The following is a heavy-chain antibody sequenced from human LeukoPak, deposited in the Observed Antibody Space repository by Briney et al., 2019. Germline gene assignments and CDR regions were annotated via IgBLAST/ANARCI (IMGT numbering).Heavy chain of an antibody. J-gene: IGHJ4*02. CDR1: GYTFTGYY. D-gene: IGHD3-22*01. CDR2: INPNSGGI. Sequence: ASVKVSCKASGYTFTGYYMHWVRQAPGQGLEWMGWINPNSGGINYAQKFQGRVTMTRDTSISTAYMELSRLRSDDTAVYYCARDKGSGYYSLYYFDYWGQGTLVTVSS. V-gene: IGHV1-2*02. CDR3: ARDKGSGYYSLYYFDY.